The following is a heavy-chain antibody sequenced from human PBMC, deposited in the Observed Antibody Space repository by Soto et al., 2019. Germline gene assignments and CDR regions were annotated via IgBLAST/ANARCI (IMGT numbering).Heavy chain of an antibody. D-gene: IGHD2-2*01. CDR2: IKSKTDGGTT. J-gene: IGHJ5*02. CDR3: TTDLGIVVVPGRFDP. V-gene: IGHV3-15*01. Sequence: EVQLVESGGGLVKPGGSLRLSCAASGFTFSNAWMSWVRQTPGKGLEWVGRIKSKTDGGTTDYAAPVKGRFTISRDDSKNTLYLQMNSLKTEDTAVYYCTTDLGIVVVPGRFDPWGQGTLVTVSS. CDR1: GFTFSNAW.